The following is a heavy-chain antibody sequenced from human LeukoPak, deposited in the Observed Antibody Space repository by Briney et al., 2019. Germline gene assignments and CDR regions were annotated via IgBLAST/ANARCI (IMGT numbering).Heavy chain of an antibody. D-gene: IGHD6-13*01. V-gene: IGHV3-23*01. CDR2: IRGGGRTT. Sequence: GGSLRLSCAASGFTFNNYWMSWVRQAPGKGLEWVSAIRGGGRTTFYADSVKGRFTISRDNSKNTLYLQMSSLRAEDTAVYYCARDVGAAAVNWFDPWGQGTLVTVSS. CDR1: GFTFNNYW. CDR3: ARDVGAAAVNWFDP. J-gene: IGHJ5*02.